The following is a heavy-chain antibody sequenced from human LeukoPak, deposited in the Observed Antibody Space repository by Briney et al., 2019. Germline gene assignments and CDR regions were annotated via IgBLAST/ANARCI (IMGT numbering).Heavy chain of an antibody. CDR2: ISAYSGNT. Sequence: ASVKVSCKASGYTFTSYGISWVRQAPGQGLEWMGWISAYSGNTNYAQKLQGRVTMTTDTSTSTAYMELRSLRSDDTAVYYCARDVIDYESSGYYSIDYWGQGTLVTVSS. CDR3: ARDVIDYESSGYYSIDY. J-gene: IGHJ4*02. V-gene: IGHV1-18*01. CDR1: GYTFTSYG. D-gene: IGHD3-22*01.